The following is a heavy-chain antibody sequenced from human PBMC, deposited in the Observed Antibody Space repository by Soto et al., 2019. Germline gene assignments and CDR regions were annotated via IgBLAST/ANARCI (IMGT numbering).Heavy chain of an antibody. CDR1: GYSFTSNA. CDR2: IYPGDADI. J-gene: IGHJ4*02. V-gene: IGHV5-51*01. CDR3: ARSQALDY. Sequence: PGESLEISCKVSGYSFTSNAIAWVRQVPGKGLEWMGLIYPGDADIRYSPSFEGRATISADKSISTAYLQLGSLKASDSAMYYCARSQALDYWGQGTLVTV.